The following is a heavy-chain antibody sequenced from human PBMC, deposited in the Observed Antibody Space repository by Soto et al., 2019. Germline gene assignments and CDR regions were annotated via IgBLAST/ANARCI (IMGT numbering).Heavy chain of an antibody. V-gene: IGHV3-15*01. Sequence: GGSLRLSCAASGFTFSNAWMSWVRQAPGKGLEWVGRIKSKTDGGTTDYAAPVKGRFTISRDDSKNTLYLQMNSLKTEDTAVYYCTTDSDHRRGKQYYFDYWGQGTLVTVSS. CDR1: GFTFSNAW. CDR3: TTDSDHRRGKQYYFDY. D-gene: IGHD3-10*01. CDR2: IKSKTDGGTT. J-gene: IGHJ4*02.